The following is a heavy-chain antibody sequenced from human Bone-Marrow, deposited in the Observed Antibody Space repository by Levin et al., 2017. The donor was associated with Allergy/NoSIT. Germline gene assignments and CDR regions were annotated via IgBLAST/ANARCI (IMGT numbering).Heavy chain of an antibody. V-gene: IGHV3-48*03. D-gene: IGHD3-3*01. J-gene: IGHJ6*03. CDR1: GFTFSSYE. CDR2: ISSSGSTI. CDR3: ARDPRRGNDFWSGYPYYYYYMDV. Sequence: GGSLRLSCAASGFTFSSYEMNWVRQAPGKGLEWVSYISSSGSTIYYADSVKGRFTISRDNAKNSLYLQMNSLRAEDTAVYYCARDPRRGNDFWSGYPYYYYYMDVWGKGTTVTVSS.